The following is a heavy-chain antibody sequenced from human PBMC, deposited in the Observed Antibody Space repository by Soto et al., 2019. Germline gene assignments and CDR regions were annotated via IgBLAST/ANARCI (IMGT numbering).Heavy chain of an antibody. CDR2: IKPDGSEK. V-gene: IGHV3-7*01. CDR1: GLIFSNTW. J-gene: IGHJ4*02. Sequence: EVQLVASGGGLVRPGGSLRLSCAASGLIFSNTWMSWVRQAPGKGLEWVANIKPDGSEKCYVDSVKGRFTISRDNAKNSLYLQMNSLRAEDTAVYYCARVRWFGETWGQGTLVTVSS. D-gene: IGHD3-10*01. CDR3: ARVRWFGET.